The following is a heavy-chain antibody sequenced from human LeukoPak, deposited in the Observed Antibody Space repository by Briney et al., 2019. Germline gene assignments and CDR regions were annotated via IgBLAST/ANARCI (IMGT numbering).Heavy chain of an antibody. CDR1: GFTFSSYW. V-gene: IGHV3-7*01. J-gene: IGHJ4*02. CDR3: AKGGGSGYYDTSGYCFDY. Sequence: GGSLRLSCAASGFTFSSYWMNWARQAPGKGLEWVASINHNGNVNYYVDSVKGRFTISRDNAENSLYLQMNSLRAEDTAVYYCAKGGGSGYYDTSGYCFDYWGQGTLVTVSS. CDR2: INHNGNVN. D-gene: IGHD3-22*01.